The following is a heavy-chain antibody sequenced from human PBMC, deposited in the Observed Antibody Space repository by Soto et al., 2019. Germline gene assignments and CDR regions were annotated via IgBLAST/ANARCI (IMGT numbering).Heavy chain of an antibody. J-gene: IGHJ4*02. Sequence: SETLSLTCTVSSGSISSGDYYWSWIRQPPGKGLEWIGYIYYSGSTYYNPSLKSRVTISVDTSKNQFSLKLSSVTAADTAVYYCARMNTAGGYYFDYWGQGTLVTVSS. CDR3: ARMNTAGGYYFDY. V-gene: IGHV4-30-4*01. CDR2: IYYSGST. CDR1: SGSISSGDYY. D-gene: IGHD5-18*01.